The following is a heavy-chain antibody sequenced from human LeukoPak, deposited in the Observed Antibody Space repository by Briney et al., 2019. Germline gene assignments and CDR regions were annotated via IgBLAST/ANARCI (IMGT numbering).Heavy chain of an antibody. J-gene: IGHJ5*02. Sequence: PSETLSLTCAVYGGSFSGYYWSWIRQPPGKGLEWVWEINHSGSTNYNPSLKSRVTISVDTSKNQFSLKLSSVTATDTAVYYCARGRRYCSSTSCLRGWFDPWGQGTLVTVSS. CDR1: GGSFSGYY. CDR3: ARGRRYCSSTSCLRGWFDP. D-gene: IGHD2-2*01. CDR2: INHSGST. V-gene: IGHV4-34*01.